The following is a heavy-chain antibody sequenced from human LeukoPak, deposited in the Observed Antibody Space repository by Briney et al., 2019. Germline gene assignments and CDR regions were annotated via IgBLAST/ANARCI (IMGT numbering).Heavy chain of an antibody. CDR2: ISYSGNT. CDR3: ARHCCSGPAKRVFDI. D-gene: IGHD2-15*01. J-gene: IGHJ3*02. CDR1: GGSISSSNW. Sequence: SETLSLTCAVSGGSISSSNWWSWVRQPPGKGLEWIGTISYSGNTDYNPSLRSRVTISVDTSNNQFSLRLGSVTAADTTVYHCARHCCSGPAKRVFDIWGQGTMVTVSS. V-gene: IGHV4-4*02.